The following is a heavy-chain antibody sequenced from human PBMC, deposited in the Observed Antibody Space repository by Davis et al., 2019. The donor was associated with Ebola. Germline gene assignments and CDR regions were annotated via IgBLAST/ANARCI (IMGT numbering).Heavy chain of an antibody. Sequence: ASVKVSCKASGYTFTSYGISWVRQAPGQGLEWMGWISAYNGNTNYAQKLQGRVTMTTDTSTSTAYMELRSLRSDDTAVYYCARSRDGYNLLDYGMDVWGQGTTVTVSS. CDR3: ARSRDGYNLLDYGMDV. CDR2: ISAYNGNT. V-gene: IGHV1-18*01. J-gene: IGHJ6*02. CDR1: GYTFTSYG. D-gene: IGHD5-24*01.